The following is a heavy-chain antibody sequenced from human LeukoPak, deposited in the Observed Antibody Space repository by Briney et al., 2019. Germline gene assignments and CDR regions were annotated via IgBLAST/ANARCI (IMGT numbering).Heavy chain of an antibody. CDR1: GFTFSTYW. Sequence: GGSLRLSCAASGFTFSTYWMSWVRQAPGKGLEWVANIREDGSVNRYVDSVKGRFTISRDNAKNSLYLQMNSLRAEDTAVYHCARYCSGGTCPEYYFDYGGQGTLVTVSS. CDR2: IREDGSVN. V-gene: IGHV3-7*01. CDR3: ARYCSGGTCPEYYFDY. D-gene: IGHD2-15*01. J-gene: IGHJ4*02.